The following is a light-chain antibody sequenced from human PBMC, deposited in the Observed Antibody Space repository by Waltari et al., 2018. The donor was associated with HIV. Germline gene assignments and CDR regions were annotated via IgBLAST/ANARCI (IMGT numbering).Light chain of an antibody. Sequence: QSALTQPASVSGSPGQSITISCTGTSSDVGGYNYVSWYQQHPGKAPKLRIYGGSNRPSGVSNRFSGSKSGNTGALTISGLQAEDEADYYCSSYTSSSTVVFGGGTKLTVL. V-gene: IGLV2-14*01. J-gene: IGLJ2*01. CDR1: SSDVGGYNY. CDR3: SSYTSSSTVV. CDR2: GGS.